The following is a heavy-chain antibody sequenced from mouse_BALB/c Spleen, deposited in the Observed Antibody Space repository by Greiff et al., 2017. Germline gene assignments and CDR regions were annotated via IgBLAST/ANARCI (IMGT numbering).Heavy chain of an antibody. CDR3: ARGFYYYGSSYNAMDY. CDR2: ISSGSSTI. Sequence: DVHLVESGGGLVQPGGSRKLSCAASGFTFSSFGMHWVRQAPEKGLEWVAYISSGSSTIYYADTVKGRFTISRDNPKNTLFLQMTSLRSEDTAMYYCARGFYYYGSSYNAMDYWGQGTSVTVSS. CDR1: GFTFSSFG. V-gene: IGHV5-17*02. D-gene: IGHD1-1*01. J-gene: IGHJ4*01.